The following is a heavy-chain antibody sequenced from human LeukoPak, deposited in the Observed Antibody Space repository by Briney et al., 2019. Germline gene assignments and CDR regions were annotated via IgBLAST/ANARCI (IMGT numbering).Heavy chain of an antibody. J-gene: IGHJ4*02. V-gene: IGHV3-30*04. CDR2: ISYDGSNK. Sequence: PGGSLRLSCAASGFIFSSYPMHWVRQAPGKGLEWVALISYDGSNKYFADSVKGRFTISRDNSKNTLYLQMNSLRAEDTALYYCAKVGGAMAGHFDYWGQGTLVTVSS. D-gene: IGHD6-19*01. CDR3: AKVGGAMAGHFDY. CDR1: GFIFSSYP.